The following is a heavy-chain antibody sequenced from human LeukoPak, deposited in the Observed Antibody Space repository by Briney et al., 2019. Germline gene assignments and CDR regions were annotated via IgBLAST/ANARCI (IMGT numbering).Heavy chain of an antibody. CDR2: IYYSGST. D-gene: IGHD3-10*01. J-gene: IGHJ4*02. V-gene: IGHV4-59*12. CDR1: GGSISSYY. Sequence: PSETLSLTCTVSGGSISSYYWSWIRQPPGKGLEWIGYIYYSGSTNYNPSLKSRVTISVDTSKNQFSLKLSSVTAADTAVYYCARGNYGSGSYVLDYWGQGTLVTVSS. CDR3: ARGNYGSGSYVLDY.